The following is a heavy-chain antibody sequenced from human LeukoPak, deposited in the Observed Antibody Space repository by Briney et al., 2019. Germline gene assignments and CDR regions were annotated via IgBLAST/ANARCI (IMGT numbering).Heavy chain of an antibody. CDR3: ARDRRVNYYGSGSYLGYYYYGMDV. CDR1: GYTFTSYY. J-gene: IGHJ6*02. V-gene: IGHV1-46*01. Sequence: GASVKVSCKASGYTFTSYYMHWVRQAPGQGLEWMGIINPSGGSTSYAQKFQGRVTMTRDTSTSTVYMELSSLRSEDTAVYYCARDRRVNYYGSGSYLGYYYYGMDVWGQGTTVTVSS. D-gene: IGHD3-10*01. CDR2: INPSGGST.